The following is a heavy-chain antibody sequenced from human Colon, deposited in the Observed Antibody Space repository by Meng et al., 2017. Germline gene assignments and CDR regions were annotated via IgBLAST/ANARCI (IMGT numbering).Heavy chain of an antibody. J-gene: IGHJ4*02. CDR1: GFTFSSYA. CDR3: ARVGPPNPRLYGDFDY. CDR2: ISYDGSNK. Sequence: GESLKISCAASGFTFSSYAMHWVRQTPGKGLEWVAVISYDGSNKYYADSVKGRFTISRDNSKSTLYLQMDSLRGEDTAVYYCARVGPPNPRLYGDFDYWGQGTLVTVSS. V-gene: IGHV3-30*11. D-gene: IGHD4-17*01.